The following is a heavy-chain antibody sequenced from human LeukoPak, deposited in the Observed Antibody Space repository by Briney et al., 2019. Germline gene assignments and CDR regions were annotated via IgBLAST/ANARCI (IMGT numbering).Heavy chain of an antibody. J-gene: IGHJ4*02. CDR1: GDSVTSDA. CDR3: ARGGIGYCTSSSCYFDY. D-gene: IGHD2-2*01. Sequence: PSQTLSLTCAISGDSVTSDAWNWIRQSPSKGLEWLGRTCNRSKSYTEYSVSVKSRITINPDTSKNQYSLQLISVTPEDTAVYYWARGGIGYCTSSSCYFDYWGRGKRVTVS. CDR2: TCNRSKSYT. V-gene: IGHV6-1*01.